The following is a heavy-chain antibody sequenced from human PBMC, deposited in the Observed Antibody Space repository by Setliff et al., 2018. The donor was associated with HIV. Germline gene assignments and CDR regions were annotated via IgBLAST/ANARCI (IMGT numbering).Heavy chain of an antibody. Sequence: PGESLKISCKGSRYSFSNYWIAWVRQMPGKGLEWMGIIHPGDSETRYSPSFQGQVTMFAGKSISTAYLQWSSLKASDTASYYCATSDYGGGSGHFQHWGQGSLVTVSS. J-gene: IGHJ1*01. CDR1: RYSFSNYW. D-gene: IGHD4-17*01. V-gene: IGHV5-51*01. CDR3: ATSDYGGGSGHFQH. CDR2: IHPGDSET.